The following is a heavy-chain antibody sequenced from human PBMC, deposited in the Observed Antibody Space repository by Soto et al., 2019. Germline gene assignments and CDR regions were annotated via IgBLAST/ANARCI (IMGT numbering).Heavy chain of an antibody. V-gene: IGHV4-39*01. D-gene: IGHD3-9*01. Sequence: PSETLSLTCTVSGGSISSSSYYWGWIRQPPGKGLEWIGSIYYSGSTYYNPSLKSRVTISVDTSKNQFSLKLSSVTAADTAVYYCMSGIDILTPVGWGQGTLVTVS. CDR1: GGSISSSSYY. J-gene: IGHJ4*02. CDR3: MSGIDILTPVG. CDR2: IYYSGST.